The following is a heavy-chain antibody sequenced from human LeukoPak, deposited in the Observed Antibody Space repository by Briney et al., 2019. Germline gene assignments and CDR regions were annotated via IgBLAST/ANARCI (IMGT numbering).Heavy chain of an antibody. CDR2: INPNSGGT. V-gene: IGHV1-2*02. D-gene: IGHD4-17*01. J-gene: IGHJ5*02. CDR3: ARTKRGYDYGDYRFDP. Sequence: ASVKVSCKASDYTFTGYYMHWVRQAPGQGLEWMGWINPNSGGTNYAQKFQGGVTMTRDTSISTAYMELSRLRSDDTAVYYCARTKRGYDYGDYRFDPWGQGTLVTVSS. CDR1: DYTFTGYY.